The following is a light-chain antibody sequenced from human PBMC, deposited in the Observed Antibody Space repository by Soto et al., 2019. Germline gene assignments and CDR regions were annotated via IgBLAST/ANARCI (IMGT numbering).Light chain of an antibody. CDR1: SSNIGAGYD. V-gene: IGLV1-40*01. J-gene: IGLJ1*01. Sequence: QSVLTQPPSVSGAPGQRVTISCTGSSSNIGAGYDVHWYQQHPGTAPRLLIYGATHRPSGVPERFSGSKSGNTASLTISGLQAEDEADYYCSSFRSGSTLFGTGTKLTVL. CDR3: SSFRSGSTL. CDR2: GAT.